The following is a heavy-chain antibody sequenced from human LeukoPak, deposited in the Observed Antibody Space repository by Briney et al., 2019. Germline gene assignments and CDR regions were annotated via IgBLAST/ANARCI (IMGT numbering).Heavy chain of an antibody. Sequence: GGSLRLSCAASGFTFSSYGMHWVRQAPGKGLEWVAVIWYDGSNKYYADSVKGRFTISRDNSKNTLYLQMNSLRAEDTAVYYCAREQYYDFWSGYPYYYYCMDVWGQGTTVTVSS. V-gene: IGHV3-33*01. D-gene: IGHD3-3*01. CDR2: IWYDGSNK. CDR3: AREQYYDFWSGYPYYYYCMDV. CDR1: GFTFSSYG. J-gene: IGHJ6*02.